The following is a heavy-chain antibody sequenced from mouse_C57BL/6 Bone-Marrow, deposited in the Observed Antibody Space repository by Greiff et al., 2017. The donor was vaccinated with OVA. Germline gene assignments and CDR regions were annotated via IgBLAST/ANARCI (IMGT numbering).Heavy chain of an antibody. V-gene: IGHV7-1*01. D-gene: IGHD2-1*01. CDR1: GFTFSDFY. CDR3: ARDAVTLYAMDY. J-gene: IGHJ4*01. Sequence: VKVVESGGGLVQSGRSLRLSCATSGFTFSDFYMEWVRQAPGKGLEWIAASRNKANDYTTEYSASVKGRFIVSRDTSQSILYLQMNALRAEDTAIYYCARDAVTLYAMDYWGQGTSVTVSS. CDR2: SRNKANDYTT.